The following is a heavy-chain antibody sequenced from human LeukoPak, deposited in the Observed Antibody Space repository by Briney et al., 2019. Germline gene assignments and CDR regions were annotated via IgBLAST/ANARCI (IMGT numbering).Heavy chain of an antibody. V-gene: IGHV4-39*07. Sequence: SETLSLTCTVSGGSLSSSSYYWGWLRQPTGKGLEWLGSIYYRGSTYYNPSLKSRVTISVDTSKNQFSLKLSSVTAADTAGYYCARDRGDYGDVGFDPLGQGTLVTVSS. J-gene: IGHJ5*02. D-gene: IGHD4-17*01. CDR2: IYYRGST. CDR3: ARDRGDYGDVGFDP. CDR1: GGSLSSSSYY.